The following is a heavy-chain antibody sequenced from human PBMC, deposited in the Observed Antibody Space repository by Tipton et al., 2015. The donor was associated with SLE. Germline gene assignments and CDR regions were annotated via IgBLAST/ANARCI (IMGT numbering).Heavy chain of an antibody. V-gene: IGHV3-7*03. CDR3: AKPISDYAPFDS. D-gene: IGHD4-17*01. Sequence: SLRLSCAASGFSFSSDWMSWVRQTPGKGLEWVANIKEDGSDKYYVDSVKGRFTISRDNAENLLYLQMNSLRAEDTALYYCAKPISDYAPFDSWGQGTLVTVSS. J-gene: IGHJ4*02. CDR2: IKEDGSDK. CDR1: GFSFSSDW.